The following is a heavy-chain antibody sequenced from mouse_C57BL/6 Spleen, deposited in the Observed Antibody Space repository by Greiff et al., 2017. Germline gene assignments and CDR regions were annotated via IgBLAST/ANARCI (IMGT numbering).Heavy chain of an antibody. D-gene: IGHD1-2*01. J-gene: IGHJ2*01. V-gene: IGHV1-85*01. Sequence: VKLVESGPELVKPGASVKLSCKASGYTFTSYDINWVKQRPGQGLEWIGWIYPRDGSTKYNEKFKGKATLTVDTSSSTAYMELHSLTSEDSAVYFCARSGYYGHWGQGTTLTVSS. CDR3: ARSGYYGH. CDR2: IYPRDGST. CDR1: GYTFTSYD.